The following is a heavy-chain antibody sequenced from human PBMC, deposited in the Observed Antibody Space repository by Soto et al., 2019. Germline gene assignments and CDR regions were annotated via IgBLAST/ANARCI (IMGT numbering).Heavy chain of an antibody. D-gene: IGHD6-13*01. CDR3: AKRSPYSSGWYSPIFDY. CDR1: GFSFSDYA. J-gene: IGHJ4*02. V-gene: IGHV3-23*01. Sequence: GSLRLSCAASGFSFSDYAMSWVRQAPGKGLEWVSVISESGGSTHYADSVRGRFTVSRDNSKNSLSLRMNSLRDEDTAVYFCAKRSPYSSGWYSPIFDYWGQGALVTVSS. CDR2: ISESGGST.